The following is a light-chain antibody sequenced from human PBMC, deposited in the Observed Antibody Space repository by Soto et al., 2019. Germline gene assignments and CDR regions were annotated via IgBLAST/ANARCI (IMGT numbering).Light chain of an antibody. V-gene: IGKV1-5*01. J-gene: IGKJ1*01. CDR3: QQYNNYSSWT. CDR2: DAS. CDR1: QSISSW. Sequence: DIQMTQSPSTLSASVGDRVTITCRASQSISSWLAWYQQKPGKAPKLLIYDASSLQSGVPSRFIGSGSGAEFTLTISSLQPDDFATYYCQQYNNYSSWTFGQGTKVEIK.